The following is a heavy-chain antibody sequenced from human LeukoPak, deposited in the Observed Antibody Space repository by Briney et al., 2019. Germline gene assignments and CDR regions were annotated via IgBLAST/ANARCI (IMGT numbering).Heavy chain of an antibody. J-gene: IGHJ4*02. Sequence: SQTLSLTCTVSGGSISSGSYYWSWIRQPAGKGLVWIGRIYTSGSTNYNPSLKSRVTISVDTSKNQFSLKLSSVTAADTAVYYCARGHSGSYYYYFDYWGQGTLVTVSS. CDR2: IYTSGST. V-gene: IGHV4-61*02. D-gene: IGHD1-26*01. CDR1: GGSISSGSYY. CDR3: ARGHSGSYYYYFDY.